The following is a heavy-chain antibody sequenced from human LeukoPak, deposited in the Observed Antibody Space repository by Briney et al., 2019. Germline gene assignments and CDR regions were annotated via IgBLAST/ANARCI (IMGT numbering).Heavy chain of an antibody. CDR1: GGSISSGGYY. J-gene: IGHJ3*02. CDR3: ARLLDFWSGETPGAFDI. V-gene: IGHV4-30-2*01. Sequence: PSETLSLTCTVSGGSISSGGYYWSWIRQPPGKGLEWIGYIYHSGSTYYNPSLKSRVTISVDRSKNQFSLKLSSVTAADTAVYYCARLLDFWSGETPGAFDIWGQGTMVTVSS. CDR2: IYHSGST. D-gene: IGHD3-3*01.